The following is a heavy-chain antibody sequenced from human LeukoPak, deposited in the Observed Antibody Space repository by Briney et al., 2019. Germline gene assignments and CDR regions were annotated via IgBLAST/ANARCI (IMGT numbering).Heavy chain of an antibody. CDR3: AKGGWLQLFDY. CDR1: GFTFSSYW. Sequence: GGSLRLSCAASGFTFSSYWMHWVRQAPGKGLVWVSRINSDGSSTYYADSVKGRFAISRDNSKNTLYLQMNSLRAEDTAVYYCAKGGWLQLFDYWGQGTLVTVSS. D-gene: IGHD5-24*01. CDR2: INSDGSST. V-gene: IGHV3-74*01. J-gene: IGHJ4*02.